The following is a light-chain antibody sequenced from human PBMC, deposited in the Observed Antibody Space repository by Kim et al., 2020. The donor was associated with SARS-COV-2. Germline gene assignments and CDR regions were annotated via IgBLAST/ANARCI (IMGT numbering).Light chain of an antibody. CDR2: DVN. CDR3: SSYTTSGTLL. Sequence: QSALTQPASVSGSPGQSITISCTGTSSDIGNYNYVSWYQQHPGKAPKLIIYDVNKRPSGVSNRFSGSKSGNTASLTISGLQAEDETDYYCSSYTTSGTLLFGGGTKLTVL. CDR1: SSDIGNYNY. J-gene: IGLJ2*01. V-gene: IGLV2-14*01.